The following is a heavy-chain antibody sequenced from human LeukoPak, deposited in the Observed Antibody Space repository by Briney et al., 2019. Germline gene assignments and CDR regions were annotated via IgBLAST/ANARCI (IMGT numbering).Heavy chain of an antibody. CDR2: MNPNSGNT. CDR1: RYTFTSYD. CDR3: ARQIAAADPFDY. J-gene: IGHJ4*02. Sequence: ASVKVSCKASRYTFTSYDINWVRQATGQGLEWMGWMNPNSGNTGYAQKFQGRVTMTGDTSISTAYMELSRLRSDDTAVYYCARQIAAADPFDYWGQGTLVTVSS. D-gene: IGHD6-13*01. V-gene: IGHV1-8*02.